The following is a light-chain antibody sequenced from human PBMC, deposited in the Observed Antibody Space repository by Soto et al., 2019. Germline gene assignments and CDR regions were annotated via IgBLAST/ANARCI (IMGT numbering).Light chain of an antibody. V-gene: IGKV1-27*01. Sequence: DIQLTQSPPSLSASVGDRVTITCRASRDIDNSLAWYQQMPGKAPKLLIYAASTLQSGVPSRFRGSGSGTSFILTITTLQPEDVATYYCQKYNQAPWTFGQGTKVEV. J-gene: IGKJ1*01. CDR1: RDIDNS. CDR3: QKYNQAPWT. CDR2: AAS.